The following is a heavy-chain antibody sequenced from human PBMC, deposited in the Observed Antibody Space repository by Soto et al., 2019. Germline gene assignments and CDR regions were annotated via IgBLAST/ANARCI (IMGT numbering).Heavy chain of an antibody. V-gene: IGHV3-30-3*01. CDR3: ARDPKTSGGQHWAFNYFDS. CDR1: GFSFSISP. Sequence: LRLSCAASGFSFSISPMHWVRQAPGKGPEWVALISYDGTNKFYADSVKGRFTISRDNSKSTLYLQVDSLGPEDAAVYYCARDPKTSGGQHWAFNYFDSWGQGTLVTVSS. J-gene: IGHJ4*02. D-gene: IGHD7-27*01. CDR2: ISYDGTNK.